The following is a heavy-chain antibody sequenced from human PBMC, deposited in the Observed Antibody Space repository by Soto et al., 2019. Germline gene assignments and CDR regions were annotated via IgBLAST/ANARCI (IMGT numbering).Heavy chain of an antibody. CDR1: GYTFTGYY. D-gene: IGHD6-13*01. CDR2: INPNSGGT. CDR3: ASPSDSSSWYFYDY. Sequence: RASVKVSCKASGYTFTGYYMHWVRQAPGQGLEWMGWINPNSGGTNYAQKFQGRVTMTRDTSISTAYMELSRLRSDDTAVYYCASPSDSSSWYFYDYWGQGTLVTVSS. V-gene: IGHV1-2*02. J-gene: IGHJ4*02.